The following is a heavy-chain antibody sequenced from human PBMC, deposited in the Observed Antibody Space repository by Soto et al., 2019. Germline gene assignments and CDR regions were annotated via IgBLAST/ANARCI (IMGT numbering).Heavy chain of an antibody. CDR1: GFTFSSYA. Sequence: PGGSLRLSCAASGFTFSSYAMIWVRQAPRKGLEGVSAISGSGGSTYYADSVKGRCTISRDNAKNTLYLQMNSLRSEDTAVYYCSKGPVDTAMVNHCRDYWGQGTLVSDSS. D-gene: IGHD5-18*01. V-gene: IGHV3-23*01. CDR2: ISGSGGST. J-gene: IGHJ4*02. CDR3: SKGPVDTAMVNHCRDY.